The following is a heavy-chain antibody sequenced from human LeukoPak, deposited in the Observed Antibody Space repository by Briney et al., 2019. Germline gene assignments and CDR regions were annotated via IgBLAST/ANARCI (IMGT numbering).Heavy chain of an antibody. CDR2: VSWNSGSI. D-gene: IGHD3-10*01. J-gene: IGHJ6*02. CDR3: AKDIRPYGSGSYKLYYGMDV. V-gene: IGHV3-9*01. Sequence: GGSLRLSCGPSGFTLGDYAMHWVGHAPGKGVEGGSGVSWNSGSIGYADSVKGRFTISRDNAKNSLYLQMNSLRAEDTALYYCAKDIRPYGSGSYKLYYGMDVWGQGTTVTVSS. CDR1: GFTLGDYA.